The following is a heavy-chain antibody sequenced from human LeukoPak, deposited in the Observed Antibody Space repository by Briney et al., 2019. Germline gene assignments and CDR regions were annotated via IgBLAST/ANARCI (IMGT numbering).Heavy chain of an antibody. J-gene: IGHJ4*02. CDR3: AKSRVIAAAAPLGFNY. CDR1: GFTFSSYA. Sequence: GGSLRLSCAASGFTFSSYAMSWVRQAPGKGLEWVSAISGSGGNTYYADSVKGRFTISRDNSKNTLFLQMNSLRAEDTAVYYCAKSRVIAAAAPLGFNYWGQGTLVTVSS. CDR2: ISGSGGNT. V-gene: IGHV3-23*01. D-gene: IGHD6-13*01.